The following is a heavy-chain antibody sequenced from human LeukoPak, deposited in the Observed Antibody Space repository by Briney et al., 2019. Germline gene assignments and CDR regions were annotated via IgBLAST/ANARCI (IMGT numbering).Heavy chain of an antibody. V-gene: IGHV4-30-2*01. CDR3: AKGFGEGSGRPHAFDV. CDR1: ADSVRSGAYS. CDR2: LYHSGTT. J-gene: IGHJ3*01. Sequence: SETLSLTCAVSADSVRSGAYSWSWIRQPPGKGLEWIGYLYHSGTTYYNPSLKSRVTISVDTSKNQFSLKLTSVTAADTAVYYCAKGFGEGSGRPHAFDVWGQGTVVTVSS. D-gene: IGHD3-10*01.